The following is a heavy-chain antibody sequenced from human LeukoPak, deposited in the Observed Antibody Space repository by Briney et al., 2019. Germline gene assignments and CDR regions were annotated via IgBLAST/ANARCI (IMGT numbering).Heavy chain of an antibody. CDR2: ISWNSGSI. V-gene: IGHV3-9*01. Sequence: GGSLRLSCAASGFTFDDYSMHWVRQAPGKGLEWVSGISWNSGSIGYADSVKGRFTISRDNAKNSLYLQMSSLRAEDTALHYCAKDITMSGTVDGMDVWGQGTTVTVSS. CDR3: AKDITMSGTVDGMDV. J-gene: IGHJ6*02. D-gene: IGHD1-26*01. CDR1: GFTFDDYS.